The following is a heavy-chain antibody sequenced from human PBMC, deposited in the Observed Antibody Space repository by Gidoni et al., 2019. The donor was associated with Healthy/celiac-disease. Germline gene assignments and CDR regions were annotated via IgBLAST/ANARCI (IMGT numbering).Heavy chain of an antibody. CDR3: ARFCGGSCLDGYPS. D-gene: IGHD2-15*01. CDR2: ISSSSSYI. CDR1: GFPFSSYS. V-gene: IGHV3-21*01. J-gene: IGHJ5*02. Sequence: EVQLVESGGGLVKPGGSLRLSCAASGFPFSSYSMNWVRQAPGKGLEWVSSISSSSSYIYYADSVKGRFTISRDNAKNSLYLQMNSLRAEDTAVYYCARFCGGSCLDGYPSWGQGTLVTVSS.